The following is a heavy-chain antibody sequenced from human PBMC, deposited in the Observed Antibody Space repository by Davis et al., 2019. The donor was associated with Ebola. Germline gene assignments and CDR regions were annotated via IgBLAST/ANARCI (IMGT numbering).Heavy chain of an antibody. CDR1: GFTFSSYS. J-gene: IGHJ5*02. D-gene: IGHD3-22*01. CDR3: ARDGGVRYYDSSGYYFNWFDP. Sequence: GGSLRLSCAASGFTFSSYSMNWVRQAPGKGLEWVSYISSSSSTIYYADSVKGRFTISRDNAKNSLYLQMNSLRDEDTAVYYCARDGGVRYYDSSGYYFNWFDPWGQGTLVTVSS. V-gene: IGHV3-48*02. CDR2: ISSSSSTI.